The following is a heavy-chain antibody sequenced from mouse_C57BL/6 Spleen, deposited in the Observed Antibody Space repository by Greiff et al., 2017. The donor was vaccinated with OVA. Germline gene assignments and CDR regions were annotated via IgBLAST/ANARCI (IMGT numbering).Heavy chain of an antibody. D-gene: IGHD1-1*01. Sequence: EVQLQQSGPELVKPGASVKIPCKASGYTFTDYNMDWVKQSHGQSLEWIGDINPNNGGTIYNQKFKGKATLTVDKSSSTAYMELRCLTSEDTAVYYCARRDYGSSYFDYWGQGTTLTVSS. CDR1: GYTFTDYN. CDR2: INPNNGGT. V-gene: IGHV1-18*01. CDR3: ARRDYGSSYFDY. J-gene: IGHJ2*01.